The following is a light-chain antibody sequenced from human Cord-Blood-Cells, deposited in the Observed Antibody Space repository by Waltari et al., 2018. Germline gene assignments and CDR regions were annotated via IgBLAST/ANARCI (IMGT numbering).Light chain of an antibody. CDR1: QSVLYSYNNTNY. CDR2: WAS. J-gene: IGKJ2*01. V-gene: IGKV4-1*01. CDR3: QQYYSTPYT. Sequence: DIVMTQSPDSMAVSLGERATINCKSGQSVLYSYNNTNYLAWYQQKPGQPPKLLIYWASTRESGVPARFSGSGSGTDFTLTISSLQAEDVAVYYCQQYYSTPYTFGQGTKLEIK.